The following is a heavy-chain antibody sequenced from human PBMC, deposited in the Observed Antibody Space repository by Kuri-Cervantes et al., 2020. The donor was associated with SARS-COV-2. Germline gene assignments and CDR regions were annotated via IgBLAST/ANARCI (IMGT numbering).Heavy chain of an antibody. D-gene: IGHD6-19*01. J-gene: IGHJ3*02. CDR3: VKMAGDRGGAFEI. CDR1: GFTFSSYS. CDR2: ISSSSSTI. V-gene: IGHV3-48*01. Sequence: GGSLRLSCAASGFTFSSYSMNWVRQAPGKGLEWVSYISSSSSTIYYADSVKGRFTISRDNAKNSLFLQMHSLRSEDMALYYCVKMAGDRGGAFEIWGQGTVVTVSS.